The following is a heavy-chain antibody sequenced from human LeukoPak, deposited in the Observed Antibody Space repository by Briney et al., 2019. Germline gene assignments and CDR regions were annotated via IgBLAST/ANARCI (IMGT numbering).Heavy chain of an antibody. CDR2: IYYSGST. CDR3: ARIRPPDYYYYYYMDV. V-gene: IGHV4-59*01. CDR1: GGSISRYY. J-gene: IGHJ6*03. Sequence: SETLSLTCTVSGGSISRYYWSWIRQPPGKGLEWIGYIYYSGSTNYNPSLKSRVTISVDTSKNQFSLKLSSVTAADTAVYYCARIRPPDYYYYYYMDVWGKGTTVTVSS.